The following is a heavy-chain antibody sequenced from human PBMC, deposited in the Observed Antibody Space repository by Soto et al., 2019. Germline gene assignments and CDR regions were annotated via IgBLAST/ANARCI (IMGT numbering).Heavy chain of an antibody. CDR1: GFTFSSYA. D-gene: IGHD6-13*01. V-gene: IGHV3-30-3*01. CDR2: ISYDGSNK. CDR3: ARGPRAAAAPQGY. J-gene: IGHJ4*02. Sequence: QVQLVESGGGVVQPGRSLRLSCAASGFTFSSYAMHWVRQAPGKGLEWVAVISYDGSNKYYADSVKGRFTISRDNSKNTLYLQMNSLRAEDTAVYYCARGPRAAAAPQGYWGQGTLVTVSS.